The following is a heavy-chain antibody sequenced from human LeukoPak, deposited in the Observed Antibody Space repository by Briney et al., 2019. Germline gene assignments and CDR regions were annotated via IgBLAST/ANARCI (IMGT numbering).Heavy chain of an antibody. V-gene: IGHV1-2*02. CDR3: ARGRNSYNWNVGNWFDP. Sequence: ASVKVSCKASGYTFTGYYMHWVRQAPGQGLEWMGWINPNSGGTNYAQKFQGRVTMTRDTSISTAYMELSRLRSDDTAVYYCARGRNSYNWNVGNWFDPWGQGTLVTVSS. CDR1: GYTFTGYY. J-gene: IGHJ5*02. CDR2: INPNSGGT. D-gene: IGHD1-1*01.